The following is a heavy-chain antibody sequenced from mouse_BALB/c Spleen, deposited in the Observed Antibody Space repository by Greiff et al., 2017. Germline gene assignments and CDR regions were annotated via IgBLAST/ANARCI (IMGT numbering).Heavy chain of an antibody. V-gene: IGHV3-2*02. CDR2: ISYSGST. J-gene: IGHJ3*01. Sequence: EVKLQESGPGLVKPSQSLSLTCTVTGYSITSDYAWNWIRQFPGNKLEWMGYISYSGSTSYNPSLKSRISITRDTSKNQFFLQLNSVTTEDTATYYCARSGAYYRYPFAYWGQGTLVTVSA. CDR3: ARSGAYYRYPFAY. CDR1: GYSITSDYA. D-gene: IGHD2-14*01.